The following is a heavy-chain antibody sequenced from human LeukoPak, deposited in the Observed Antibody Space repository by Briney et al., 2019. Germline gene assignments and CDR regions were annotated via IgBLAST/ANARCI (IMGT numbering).Heavy chain of an antibody. J-gene: IGHJ4*02. CDR1: GYTFTSYG. D-gene: IGHD3-16*01. CDR2: ISAYNGNT. Sequence: GASVKVSCKASGYTFTSYGISWGRQAPGEGLEWMGWISAYNGNTNYAQKIQGRVTMTTDTSTSTAYMELRSLRSDDTAVYYCARYYDYVWGSYWEFDYWGQGTLVTVSS. CDR3: ARYYDYVWGSYWEFDY. V-gene: IGHV1-18*01.